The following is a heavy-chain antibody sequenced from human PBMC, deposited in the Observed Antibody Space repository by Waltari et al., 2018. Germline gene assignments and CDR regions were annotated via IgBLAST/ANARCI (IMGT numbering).Heavy chain of an antibody. D-gene: IGHD3-22*01. CDR1: GSPIRSGYY. V-gene: IGHV4-38-2*02. CDR2: IYHSGSN. Sequence: QVQLQESGPGLVTPSETLSLTCAVSGSPIRSGYYWGWLPPPPGHGLERSGRIYHSGSNYYNPSLKSRVTISVDTSKNQFSLKLSSVTAADTAVYYCARDPYYYDSSGYYPYYYYYGMDVWGQGTTVTVSS. J-gene: IGHJ6*02. CDR3: ARDPYYYDSSGYYPYYYYYGMDV.